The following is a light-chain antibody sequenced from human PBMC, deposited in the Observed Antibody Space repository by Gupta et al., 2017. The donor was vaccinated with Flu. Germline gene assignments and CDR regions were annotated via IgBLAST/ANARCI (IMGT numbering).Light chain of an antibody. J-gene: IGLJ1*01. CDR3: CSYAGRNGPV. CDR2: ESS. V-gene: IGLV2-23*01. Sequence: ITISCTGTRSDIGTYNLVSWYQQHPGKAPKLLIYESSKWPSGVSNRFSGSRSGNTASLTISGLQAEDEADYYCCSYAGRNGPVFGTGTKVTVL. CDR1: RSDIGTYNL.